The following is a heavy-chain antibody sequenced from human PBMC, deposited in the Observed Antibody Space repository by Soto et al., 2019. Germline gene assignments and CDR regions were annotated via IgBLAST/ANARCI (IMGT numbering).Heavy chain of an antibody. V-gene: IGHV2-5*01. CDR1: GFSRSATGVG. CDR3: THRGGATVGLYYFDY. Sequence: SGATLVNPTQALTLTCTFSGFSRSATGVGVGWIRQPPGKALEWLALIYWHDDKRYSPSLKSRLTITKDTSKNQVVLTMTNMDPVDTATYYCTHRGGATVGLYYFDYWGQGALVTVSS. D-gene: IGHD3-16*01. J-gene: IGHJ4*02. CDR2: IYWHDDK.